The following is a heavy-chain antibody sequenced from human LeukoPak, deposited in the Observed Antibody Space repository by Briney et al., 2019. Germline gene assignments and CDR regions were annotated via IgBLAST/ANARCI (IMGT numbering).Heavy chain of an antibody. D-gene: IGHD3-22*01. J-gene: IGHJ4*02. CDR3: ARGGASGYYLY. V-gene: IGHV1-3*01. CDR2: INAGNGNT. Sequence: ASVKVSCKASGYTFTSYGISWVRQAPGQRLEWMGWINAGNGNTKYSQKFQGRVTITRDTSASTAYMELSSLRSEDTAVYYCARGGASGYYLYWGQGTLVTVSS. CDR1: GYTFTSYG.